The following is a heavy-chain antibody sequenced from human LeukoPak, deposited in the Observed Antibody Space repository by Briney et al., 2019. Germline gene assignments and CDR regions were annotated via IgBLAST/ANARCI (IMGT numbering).Heavy chain of an antibody. J-gene: IGHJ6*02. CDR2: IGDNTDT. V-gene: IGHV3-23*01. CDR1: GFTFSSYA. CDR3: ATYTNWVAGDV. Sequence: GGSLRLSCAASGFTFSSYAFSWVRRAPGKGLEWVSIIGDNTDTHYADSVRGRFTISRDNAKNSLYLQMDSLRAEDTAVYYCATYTNWVAGDVWGQGTTVSV. D-gene: IGHD7-27*01.